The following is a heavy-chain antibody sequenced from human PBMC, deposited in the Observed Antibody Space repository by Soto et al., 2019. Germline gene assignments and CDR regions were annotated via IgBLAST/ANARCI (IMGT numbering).Heavy chain of an antibody. CDR2: IYHTGST. J-gene: IGHJ5*02. D-gene: IGHD1-7*01. V-gene: IGHV4-30-2*01. Sequence: QLQLQESDSGLVKPSQTLSLTCTVSDDSISSGGHSWSWIRQPPGKGLEWIGYIYHTGSTHYNPSLNTRVTISVDTSKNQFSLRLTSVTAADTAVYYCARGTWNYGDDWFDPWGQGTLVPVSS. CDR1: DDSISSGGHS. CDR3: ARGTWNYGDDWFDP.